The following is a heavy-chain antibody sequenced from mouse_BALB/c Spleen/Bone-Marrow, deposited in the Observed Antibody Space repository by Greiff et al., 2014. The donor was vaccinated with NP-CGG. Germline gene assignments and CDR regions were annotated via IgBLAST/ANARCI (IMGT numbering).Heavy chain of an antibody. V-gene: IGHV5-17*02. CDR2: ISSGSSPI. D-gene: IGHD4-1*01. Sequence: EVQLVESGGGLVQPGGSRKLSCAASGFTFSSFGMHWVRQAPEKGLEWVAYISSGSSPIFYADTVKGRFTISRDNPKNTLFLQMTRLRSEDTAIYYCTRGGNWEDFDYWGQGTTLTVSS. CDR3: TRGGNWEDFDY. CDR1: GFTFSSFG. J-gene: IGHJ2*01.